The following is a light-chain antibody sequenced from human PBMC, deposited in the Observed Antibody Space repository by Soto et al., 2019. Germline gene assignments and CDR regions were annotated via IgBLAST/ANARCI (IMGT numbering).Light chain of an antibody. Sequence: DIEMTQAPDSLAVSLGKRATINCKSSQSVLYDSNNKNYLAWYQQKPGKAPKLLIYKASTLKSGVPSRFSGSGSGTEFTLTISSLQPDDFATYYCQHYNSYSEAFCQGTKVDIK. V-gene: IGKV4-1*01. CDR1: QSVLYDSNNKNY. CDR2: KAS. J-gene: IGKJ1*01. CDR3: QHYNSYSEA.